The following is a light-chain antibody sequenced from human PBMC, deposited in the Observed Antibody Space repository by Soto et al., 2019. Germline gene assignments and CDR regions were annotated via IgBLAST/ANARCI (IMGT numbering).Light chain of an antibody. V-gene: IGKV3-15*01. CDR2: GAS. CDR1: QSVSSN. CDR3: QEHNYWHPIT. J-gene: IGKJ4*01. Sequence: EIVMTQSPATLSVSPGERATLSCRASQSVSSNLAWYQQKPGQAPRLLIYGASTRATGIPARFSGSGSGTEFTLTISSLQSEDSAVYYCQEHNYWHPITFGGGTKVEIK.